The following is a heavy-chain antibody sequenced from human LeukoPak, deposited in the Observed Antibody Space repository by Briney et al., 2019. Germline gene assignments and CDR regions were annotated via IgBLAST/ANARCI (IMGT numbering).Heavy chain of an antibody. CDR1: GGTFSSYA. Sequence: SVKVSCKASGGTFSSYAISWVRQAPGQGLEWMGGIIPIFGTANYAQKFQGRATITADESTSTAYMELSSLRSEDTAVYYCAIEPRYCSGGSCYDYWGQGTLVTVSS. CDR2: IIPIFGTA. J-gene: IGHJ4*02. V-gene: IGHV1-69*13. D-gene: IGHD2-15*01. CDR3: AIEPRYCSGGSCYDY.